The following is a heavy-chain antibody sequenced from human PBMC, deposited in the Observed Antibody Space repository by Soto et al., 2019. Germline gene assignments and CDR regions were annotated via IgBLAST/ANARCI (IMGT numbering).Heavy chain of an antibody. CDR3: GRAGGGRWLIPHLDN. V-gene: IGHV3-23*01. D-gene: IGHD6-19*01. CDR1: GFNFKKFA. CDR2: ISCCGGST. J-gene: IGHJ4*02. Sequence: EVQLLESGGGVVQPGGSLRLSCEASGFNFKKFAMGWVRQAPGEGLEWVSGISCCGGSTSYADSVKGRFTLARDDSKKTLPLHRNSLRFEDRAGYFCGRAGGGRWLIPHLDNWGRGTLVPVS.